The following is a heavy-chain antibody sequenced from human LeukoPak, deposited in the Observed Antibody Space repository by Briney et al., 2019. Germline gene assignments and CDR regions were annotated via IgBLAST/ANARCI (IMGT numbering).Heavy chain of an antibody. Sequence: TSETLSLTCAVSGGSISSGGYSWSWIRQPPGKGLEWIGYIYHSGSTYYNPSLKSRVTISVDRSKNQFSLKLSSVTAADTAVYYCARVNTAMVVIDYWGQGTLVTVSS. J-gene: IGHJ4*02. D-gene: IGHD5-18*01. V-gene: IGHV4-30-2*01. CDR1: GGSISSGGYS. CDR2: IYHSGST. CDR3: ARVNTAMVVIDY.